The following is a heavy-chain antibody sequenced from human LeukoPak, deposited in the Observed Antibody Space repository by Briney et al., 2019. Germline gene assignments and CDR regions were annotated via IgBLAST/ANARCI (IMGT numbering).Heavy chain of an antibody. J-gene: IGHJ6*03. D-gene: IGHD1-20*01. CDR2: IIPIFGTA. CDR3: ASDRGNWNDGWYYYYYMDV. Sequence: SVKVSCKASGGTFSSYAISWVRQAPGQGLEWMGGIIPIFGTANYAQKFQGRVTITTDESTSTAYMELSSLRSEDTAVYYCASDRGNWNDGWYYYYYMDVWGKGTTVTVSS. CDR1: GGTFSSYA. V-gene: IGHV1-69*05.